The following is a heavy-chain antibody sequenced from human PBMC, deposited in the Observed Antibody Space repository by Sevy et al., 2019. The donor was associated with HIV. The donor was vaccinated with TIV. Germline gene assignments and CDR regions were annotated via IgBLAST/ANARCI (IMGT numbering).Heavy chain of an antibody. J-gene: IGHJ3*02. CDR1: GFTFSSYG. Sequence: GGSLRLSCAASGFTFSSYGMHWVRQAPGKGLEWVAVISYDGSNKYYADSVKGRFTISRDNSKNMLYLQMNSLRAEDTAVYYCAKALHRDYYDSSGYYAFDIWGQGTMVTVSS. CDR3: AKALHRDYYDSSGYYAFDI. D-gene: IGHD3-22*01. V-gene: IGHV3-30*18. CDR2: ISYDGSNK.